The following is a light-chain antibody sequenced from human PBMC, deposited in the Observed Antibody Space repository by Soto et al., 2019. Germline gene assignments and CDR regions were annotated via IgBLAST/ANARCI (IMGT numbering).Light chain of an antibody. J-gene: IGLJ1*01. CDR2: EVY. V-gene: IGLV2-8*01. Sequence: QSVLPQPPSASGAPGQSVTISCTGTSSDVGGYNYVSWYQHHPGKAPKLIIYEVYKRPSGVPDRFSGSKSGNTAALTVSGLQAEDEADYYCSSYVGPNSYVSGPGTKVTVL. CDR3: SSYVGPNSYV. CDR1: SSDVGGYNY.